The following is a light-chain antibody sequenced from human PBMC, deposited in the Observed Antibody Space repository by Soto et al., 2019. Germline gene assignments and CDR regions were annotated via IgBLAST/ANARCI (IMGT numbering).Light chain of an antibody. CDR2: AAS. J-gene: IGKJ4*01. V-gene: IGKV1-17*01. Sequence: DVQMTQSPSSLSASVGDRVTITCRESQGIRKDLGWYQQKQGKPPKRXIYAASSLQSGVPSRFRGSGFGTEFTLTISSLQPEDVATYYCQQHNSYPLTFGGGTKVDI. CDR3: QQHNSYPLT. CDR1: QGIRKD.